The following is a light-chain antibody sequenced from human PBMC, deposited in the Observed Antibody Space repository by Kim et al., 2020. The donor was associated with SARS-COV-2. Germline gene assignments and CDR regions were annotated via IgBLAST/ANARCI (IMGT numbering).Light chain of an antibody. J-gene: IGLJ3*02. CDR2: SNN. Sequence: QSVETQPPSVSGTPGQRVTISCSGSSSNIGSNFVNWFQHLPGTAPKLLIYSNNQRPSGVPDRFSGSKSGSSASLAISGLQSEDEADYYCAAWDDSLNGVVFGGGTQLTVL. CDR3: AAWDDSLNGVV. CDR1: SSNIGSNF. V-gene: IGLV1-44*01.